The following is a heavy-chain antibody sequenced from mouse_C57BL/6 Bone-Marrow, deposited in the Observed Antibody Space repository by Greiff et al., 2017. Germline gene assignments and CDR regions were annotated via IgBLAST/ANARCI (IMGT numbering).Heavy chain of an antibody. CDR3: ASSYYGSSSWFAY. D-gene: IGHD1-1*01. CDR2: IWGVGST. J-gene: IGHJ3*01. Sequence: VKLMESGPGLVAPSQSLSITCTVSGFSLTSYGVDWVRQSPGKGLEWLGVIWGVGSTNYNSALKSRLSISKDNSKSQVFLKMNSLQTDDTAMYYWASSYYGSSSWFAYWGQGTLVTVSA. V-gene: IGHV2-6*01. CDR1: GFSLTSYG.